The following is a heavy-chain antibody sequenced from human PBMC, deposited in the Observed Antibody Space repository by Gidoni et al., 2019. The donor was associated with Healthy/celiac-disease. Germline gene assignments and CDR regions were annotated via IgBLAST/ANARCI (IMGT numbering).Heavy chain of an antibody. D-gene: IGHD3-3*01. Sequence: QVQLVESGGGVVQPGGSLRLSCAASGFTFSSYGMHWVRQAPGKGLEWVAVIGYDGSNKYYADSVKGRFTISRDNSKNTLYLQMNSLRAEDTAVYYCARELAVLRFLEWFTPSYGMDVWGQGTTVTVSS. J-gene: IGHJ6*02. CDR2: IGYDGSNK. CDR1: GFTFSSYG. V-gene: IGHV3-33*01. CDR3: ARELAVLRFLEWFTPSYGMDV.